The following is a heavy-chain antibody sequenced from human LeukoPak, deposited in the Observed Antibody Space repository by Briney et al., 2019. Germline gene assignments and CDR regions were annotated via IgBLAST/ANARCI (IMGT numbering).Heavy chain of an antibody. CDR1: GFTFSSYW. J-gene: IGHJ4*02. V-gene: IGHV3-7*01. D-gene: IGHD2-2*01. CDR3: ARTNIVVVPAAIPFDY. Sequence: GGSLRLSCAASGFTFSSYWMSWVRQAPGKGLEWVANIKQDGSEKYYVDSVKGRFTISRDNAKNSLYLQMNSLRAEDTAVYYCARTNIVVVPAAIPFDYWGQGTLVTVSS. CDR2: IKQDGSEK.